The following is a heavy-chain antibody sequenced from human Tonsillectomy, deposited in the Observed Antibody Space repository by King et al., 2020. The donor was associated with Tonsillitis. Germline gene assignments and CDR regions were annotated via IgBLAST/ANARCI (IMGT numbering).Heavy chain of an antibody. D-gene: IGHD3-10*01. V-gene: IGHV3-21*01. J-gene: IGHJ3*02. CDR1: GFTFSSYT. Sequence: VQLVESGGGLVKPGGSLSLSCAASGFTFSSYTMNWVRQAPGKGLEWVSSISSSSNYIDYGDSVKGRFTISRDNAKNSLYLHMNILRAEDTAVYYCARDLWFGELLYRGQDAFDIWGQGTMVTVSS. CDR2: ISSSSNYI. CDR3: ARDLWFGELLYRGQDAFDI.